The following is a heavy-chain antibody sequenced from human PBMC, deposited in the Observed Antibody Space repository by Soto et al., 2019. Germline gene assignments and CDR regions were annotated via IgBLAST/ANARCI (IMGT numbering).Heavy chain of an antibody. Sequence: HPGGSLRLSCTASGFTFGDYAMSWFRQAPGKGLEWVGFIRSKAYGGTTEYAASVKGRFTISRDDSKSIAYLQMNSLKTEDTAVYYCTRDLFGTYCGGDCPFDIWGQGTMVTVSS. CDR3: TRDLFGTYCGGDCPFDI. CDR2: IRSKAYGGTT. CDR1: GFTFGDYA. J-gene: IGHJ3*02. D-gene: IGHD2-21*02. V-gene: IGHV3-49*03.